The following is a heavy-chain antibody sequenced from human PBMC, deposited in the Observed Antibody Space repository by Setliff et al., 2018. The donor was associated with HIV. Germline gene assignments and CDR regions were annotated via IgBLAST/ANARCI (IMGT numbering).Heavy chain of an antibody. V-gene: IGHV1-18*01. CDR3: ARSGPQTTWYFDRSGYSHNY. J-gene: IGHJ4*02. Sequence: ASVKVSCKASGYTFTSYGISWVRQAPGQGLEWMGWISAYNGNTIYAQKVQGRVTMTTDTSTSTAYMELRSLRSDDTAVYYCARSGPQTTWYFDRSGYSHNYWGQGTLVTVYS. CDR1: GYTFTSYG. D-gene: IGHD3-22*01. CDR2: ISAYNGNT.